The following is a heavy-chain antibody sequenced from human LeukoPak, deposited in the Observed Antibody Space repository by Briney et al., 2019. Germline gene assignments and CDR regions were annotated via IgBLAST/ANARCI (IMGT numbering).Heavy chain of an antibody. J-gene: IGHJ5*01. CDR2: IYTGNSDT. CDR1: GFTYTNYW. V-gene: IGHV5-51*01. CDR3: AKRRRDGVQGPNWFAP. Sequence: GESLPFPCKASGFTYTNYWIGWVRQMPGKGLEWMGIIYTGNSDTQYSPSFQGHVTISADKSISTVYLQWSSLRASDTATYYCAKRRRDGVQGPNWFAPWGQPSLVIVSS. D-gene: IGHD5-24*01.